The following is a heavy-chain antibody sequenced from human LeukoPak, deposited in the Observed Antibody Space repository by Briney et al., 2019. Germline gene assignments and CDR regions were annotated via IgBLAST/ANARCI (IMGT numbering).Heavy chain of an antibody. CDR2: IIPIYGTA. CDR1: GGAFSISA. Sequence: SVKVSCKSSGGAFSISAINWGRQAPGQGPEWMGGIIPIYGTANYVQKFQDRVTITADESTSTVYMELSSLRSEDTGLYYCATDLAKKYDSTGLDAFDVWGQGTMVIVSS. V-gene: IGHV1-69*13. CDR3: ATDLAKKYDSTGLDAFDV. J-gene: IGHJ3*01. D-gene: IGHD3-22*01.